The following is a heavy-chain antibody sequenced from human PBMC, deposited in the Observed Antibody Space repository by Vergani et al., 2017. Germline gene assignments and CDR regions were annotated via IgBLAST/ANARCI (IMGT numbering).Heavy chain of an antibody. CDR1: GYSISSGYY. V-gene: IGHV4-38-2*02. J-gene: IGHJ4*02. CDR3: AREPYRDIVTGYYEYFDY. Sequence: QVQLQESGPGLVKPSETLSLTCAVSGYSISSGYYWGWIRQPPGKGLEWIGSIYHSGSTYYNPSLKSRVTISVDTSKNQFSLKLSSVTAADTAVYYCAREPYRDIVTGYYEYFDYWGQGTLVTVSS. CDR2: IYHSGST. D-gene: IGHD3-9*01.